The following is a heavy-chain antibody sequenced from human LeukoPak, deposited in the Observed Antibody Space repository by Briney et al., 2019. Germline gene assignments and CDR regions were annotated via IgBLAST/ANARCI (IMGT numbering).Heavy chain of an antibody. V-gene: IGHV3-11*01. CDR3: ARGRGYSYGYFSVLVYYFDY. D-gene: IGHD5-18*01. CDR2: ISSSGSTI. J-gene: IGHJ4*02. Sequence: PGGSLRLSCAASGFTFSDYYMSWIRQAPGKGLEWVSYISSSGSTIYYADSVKGRFTISRDNAKNSLYLQMNSLRAEDTAVYYCARGRGYSYGYFSVLVYYFDYWGQGTLVTVSS. CDR1: GFTFSDYY.